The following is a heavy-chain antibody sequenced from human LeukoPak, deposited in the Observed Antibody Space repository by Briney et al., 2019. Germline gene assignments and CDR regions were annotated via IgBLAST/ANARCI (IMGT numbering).Heavy chain of an antibody. CDR1: GFAFSSYSMN. CDR2: IYYSGST. CDR3: ATSPQYGGY. V-gene: IGHV4-59*04. Sequence: GSLILSCAASGFAFSSYSMNWVRQPPGKGLEWIGTIYYSGSTQYNPSLKSRVTISVDTSKNQFSLKLSSVTAADTAVYYCATSPQYGGYLGQGTLVTVSS. D-gene: IGHD4-23*01. J-gene: IGHJ4*02.